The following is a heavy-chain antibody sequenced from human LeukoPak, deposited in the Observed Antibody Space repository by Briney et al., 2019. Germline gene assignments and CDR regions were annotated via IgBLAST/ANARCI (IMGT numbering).Heavy chain of an antibody. V-gene: IGHV3-23*01. Sequence: GGSLRLSCAASGFTLSSYAMSWVRQAPGKGLEWVSAISGSGRSTYYADSVKGRFTISRDNSKNTLYLQMNSLRAEDTAVYYCAKSYYYGSGTDYWGQGTLVTVSS. D-gene: IGHD3-10*01. J-gene: IGHJ4*02. CDR2: ISGSGRST. CDR3: AKSYYYGSGTDY. CDR1: GFTLSSYA.